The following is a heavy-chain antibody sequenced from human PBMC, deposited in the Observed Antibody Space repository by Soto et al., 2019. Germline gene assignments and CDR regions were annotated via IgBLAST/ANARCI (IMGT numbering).Heavy chain of an antibody. CDR3: ARSLGPSRHFFDH. J-gene: IGHJ4*02. CDR2: LSDTT. Sequence: EVQLLDSGGDLVQPGGSLRLSCAASGFTFNNYDMSWVRQAPGKGLEWVSTLSDTTYYADSVRGQFTISRDTSGSTLYLQMNTLGVDDTAVYYCARSLGPSRHFFDHWGQGTLVTVSS. D-gene: IGHD3-16*01. V-gene: IGHV3-23*01. CDR1: GFTFNNYD.